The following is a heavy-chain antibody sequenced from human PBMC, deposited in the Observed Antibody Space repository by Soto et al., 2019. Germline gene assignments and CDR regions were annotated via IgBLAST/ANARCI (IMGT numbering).Heavy chain of an antibody. D-gene: IGHD4-17*01. CDR2: IGTRGNTK. Sequence: QVQLVESGGGLVKPGGSLRLSCATSGFTFSDYYMSWIRQAPGKGLEWVSYIGTRGNTKYYADSVRGRFTISRDNAKNSLYLQMNSLRADDTAVYYCARDGTEYYGEYYDYWGQAIPVTVSS. CDR3: ARDGTEYYGEYYDY. CDR1: GFTFSDYY. J-gene: IGHJ4*02. V-gene: IGHV3-11*01.